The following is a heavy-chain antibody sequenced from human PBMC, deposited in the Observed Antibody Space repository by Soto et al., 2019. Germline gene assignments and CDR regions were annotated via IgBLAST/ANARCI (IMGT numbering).Heavy chain of an antibody. CDR2: ISGSGGST. V-gene: IGHV3-23*01. Sequence: GGSLRLSCAASGFTFSSYAMSWVRQAPGKGLEWVSAISGSGGSTYYADSVKGRFTISRDNSKNTLYLQMNSLRAEDTAVYYCAKGKSLPAATIHYYYGMDVWGQGTTVTVSS. CDR1: GFTFSSYA. J-gene: IGHJ6*02. CDR3: AKGKSLPAATIHYYYGMDV. D-gene: IGHD2-2*01.